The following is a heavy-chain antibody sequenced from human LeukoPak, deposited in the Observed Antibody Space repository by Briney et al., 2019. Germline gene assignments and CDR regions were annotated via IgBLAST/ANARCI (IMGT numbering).Heavy chain of an antibody. CDR3: ARRGCRSTSCYDYYYYMDV. V-gene: IGHV3-53*01. CDR2: IYSGGST. CDR1: GFTLSSYA. Sequence: GESLRLSCTGSGFTLSSYAMNWVRQAPGKGLEWVSVIYSGGSTYYADSVKGRFTISRDNSKNTLYLQMNSLRAEDTAVYYCARRGCRSTSCYDYYYYMDVWGKGTTVTVSS. J-gene: IGHJ6*03. D-gene: IGHD2-2*01.